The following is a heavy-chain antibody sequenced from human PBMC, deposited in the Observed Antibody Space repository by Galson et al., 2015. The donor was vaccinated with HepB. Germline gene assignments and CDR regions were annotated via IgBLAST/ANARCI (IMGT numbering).Heavy chain of an antibody. CDR2: ISSSSSYK. CDR3: ARGGYDSSGYSYAFDI. V-gene: IGHV3-11*06. Sequence: SLRLSCAASGFTFSDYYMSWIRQIPGKGLEWVSYISSSSSYKNYADSVKGRFTISRDNAKNSLYLQMNSLRAEDTAVYYCARGGYDSSGYSYAFDIWGQGTLVTVSS. J-gene: IGHJ3*02. D-gene: IGHD3-22*01. CDR1: GFTFSDYY.